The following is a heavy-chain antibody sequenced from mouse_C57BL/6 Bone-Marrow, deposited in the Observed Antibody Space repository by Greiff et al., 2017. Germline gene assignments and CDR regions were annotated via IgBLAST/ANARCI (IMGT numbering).Heavy chain of an antibody. CDR1: GYTFTSSW. CDR2: IDPNSGGT. D-gene: IGHD2-4*01. J-gene: IGHJ3*01. V-gene: IGHV1-72*01. Sequence: VKLQQPGAELVKPGASVKLSCQASGYTFTSSWMHWVKQRPGRGLEWIGRIDPNSGGTKYNEKFKSKATLTVDKPSSTAYMQLSRLTSEDSAVYYCARGGLRRGAWLAYWGKGTLVTVSA. CDR3: ARGGLRRGAWLAY.